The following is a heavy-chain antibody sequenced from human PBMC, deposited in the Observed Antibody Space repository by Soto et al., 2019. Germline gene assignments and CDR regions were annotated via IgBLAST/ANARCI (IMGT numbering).Heavy chain of an antibody. V-gene: IGHV4-4*02. CDR2: IYHSGST. D-gene: IGHD2-21*01. CDR1: GGSISSNW. Sequence: QVHLQESGPGLIKPSGTLSLTCAVSGGSISSNWWSWVRQPPGEGLEWIGEIYHSGSTNYNPSLLSRVTMSMDKSENLRSPNLNPVTAADTALYYCARHIAVFGTRGFDYWGRGTLVTVSS. CDR3: ARHIAVFGTRGFDY. J-gene: IGHJ4*02.